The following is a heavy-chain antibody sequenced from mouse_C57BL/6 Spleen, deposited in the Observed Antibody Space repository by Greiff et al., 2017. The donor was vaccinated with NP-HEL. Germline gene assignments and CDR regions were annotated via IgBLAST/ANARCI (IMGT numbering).Heavy chain of an antibody. Sequence: EVLLVESGGDLVKPGGSLKLSCAASGFTFSSYGMSWVRQTPDKRLEWVATISSGGSYTYYPDSVKGRFTIARDKAKNTLYLQMSRLKSEDKAMYYCARNWDGYFDVWGTGTTVTVSS. J-gene: IGHJ1*03. CDR1: GFTFSSYG. D-gene: IGHD4-1*01. V-gene: IGHV5-6*01. CDR2: ISSGGSYT. CDR3: ARNWDGYFDV.